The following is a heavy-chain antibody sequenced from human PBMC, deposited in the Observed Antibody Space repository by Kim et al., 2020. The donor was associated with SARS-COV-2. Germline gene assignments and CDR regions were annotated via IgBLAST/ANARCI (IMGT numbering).Heavy chain of an antibody. V-gene: IGHV3-49*04. J-gene: IGHJ6*03. CDR2: IRSKAYGGTT. CDR3: TRAHNIGRWAYYYYYYRDV. CDR1: GFTFGDYA. Sequence: GRSLRLSCTASGFTFGDYAMSWVRQAPGKGLEWVGFIRSKAYGGTTEYAASVKGRFTISRDDSKSIAYLQMNSLKTEDTAVYYCTRAHNIGRWAYYYYYYRDVWGKGTTVTVSS. D-gene: IGHD5-12*01.